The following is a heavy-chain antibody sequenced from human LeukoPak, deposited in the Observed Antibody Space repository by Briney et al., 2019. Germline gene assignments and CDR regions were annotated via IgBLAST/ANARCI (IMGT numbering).Heavy chain of an antibody. V-gene: IGHV3-33*01. CDR2: IWYDGSNK. Sequence: PGGSLRLSCAASGFTFSSYGMHWVRQAPGKGLEWVAVIWYDGSNKYYADSVKGRFIISRDNSKNTLYLQMNSLRTEDTAVYYCARDRKDYYHPFDYWGQGTLVTVSS. CDR1: GFTFSSYG. D-gene: IGHD3-22*01. CDR3: ARDRKDYYHPFDY. J-gene: IGHJ4*02.